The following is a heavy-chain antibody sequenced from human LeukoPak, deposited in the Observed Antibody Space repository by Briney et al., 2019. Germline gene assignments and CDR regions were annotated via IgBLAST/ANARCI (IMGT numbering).Heavy chain of an antibody. D-gene: IGHD4-17*01. V-gene: IGHV4-34*01. CDR2: INHSGST. Sequence: SETLSLTCAVYGGSFSGYYWSWIRQPPGKGLEWIGEINHSGSTNYNPSLKSRVTISVDTSKNQFSLKLSSVTAADTAVYYCARDDYGDYRTYMDVWGKGTTVTISS. CDR1: GGSFSGYY. CDR3: ARDDYGDYRTYMDV. J-gene: IGHJ6*03.